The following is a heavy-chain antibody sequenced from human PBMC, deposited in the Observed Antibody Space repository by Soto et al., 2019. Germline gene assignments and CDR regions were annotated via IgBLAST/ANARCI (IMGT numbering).Heavy chain of an antibody. Sequence: GGSLRLSCAASGFTFSSYAMSWVRQAPGKGLEWVSAISGSGGSTYYADSVKGRFTISRDNSKNTLYLQMNSLRAEDTAVYYCAKEGELPTHYYYYYGMDVWGQGTTVTVSS. V-gene: IGHV3-23*01. D-gene: IGHD1-26*01. CDR3: AKEGELPTHYYYYYGMDV. CDR1: GFTFSSYA. J-gene: IGHJ6*02. CDR2: ISGSGGST.